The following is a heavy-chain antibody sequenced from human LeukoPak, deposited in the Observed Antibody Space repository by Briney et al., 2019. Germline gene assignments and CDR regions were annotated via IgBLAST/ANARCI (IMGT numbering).Heavy chain of an antibody. J-gene: IGHJ4*02. D-gene: IGHD3-22*01. CDR1: GFTFSHYA. Sequence: PGGSLRLSCAASGFTFSHYAMHWVRQAPGKGLEWVAVIFYDGSIAYYADSVKGRFTISRDNSENTLYLQMNSLRAEDTAVYYCVRDWGYDSSGYWQKYFDTWGQGTLVTVSS. CDR3: VRDWGYDSSGYWQKYFDT. CDR2: IFYDGSIA. V-gene: IGHV3-30*04.